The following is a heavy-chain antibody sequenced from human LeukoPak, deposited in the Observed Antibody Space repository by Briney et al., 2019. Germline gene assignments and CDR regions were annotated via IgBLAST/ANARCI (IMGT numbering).Heavy chain of an antibody. CDR3: ARAGGYDPGDYYFDY. CDR1: GGSFSGYY. CDR2: IYYSGST. D-gene: IGHD5-12*01. J-gene: IGHJ4*02. Sequence: SETLSLTCAVYGGSFSGYYWSWIRQPPGKGLEWIGSIYYSGSTYYNPSLKSRVTISVDTSKNQFSLKLSSVTAADTAVYYCARAGGYDPGDYYFDYWGQGTLVTVSS. V-gene: IGHV4-34*01.